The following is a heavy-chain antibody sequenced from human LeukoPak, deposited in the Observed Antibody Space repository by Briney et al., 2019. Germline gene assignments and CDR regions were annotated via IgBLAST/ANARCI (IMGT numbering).Heavy chain of an antibody. CDR2: IIPIFGTA. V-gene: IGHV1-69*13. Sequence: GASVKVSCKASGGTFSSYAISWVRQAPGQGLEWMGGIIPIFGTANYPQKFQGRVTITADESTSTAYMELSSLRSEDTAVYYCCVCSSTSCYLSYYYYGMDVWGQGTTVTVSS. CDR1: GGTFSSYA. D-gene: IGHD2-2*01. CDR3: CVCSSTSCYLSYYYYGMDV. J-gene: IGHJ6*02.